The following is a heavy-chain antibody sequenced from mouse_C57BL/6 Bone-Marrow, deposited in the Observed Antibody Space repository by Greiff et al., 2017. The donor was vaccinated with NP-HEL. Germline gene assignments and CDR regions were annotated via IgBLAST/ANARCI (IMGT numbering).Heavy chain of an antibody. V-gene: IGHV1-64*01. CDR2: IHPNSGST. CDR1: GYTFTSYW. Sequence: QVQLKQPGAELVKPGASVKLSCKASGYTFTSYWMHWVKQRPGQGLEWIGMIHPNSGSTNYHEKFKSKATLTVDKSSSTAYMQLSSLTSEDSAVYYCAPNWYFDVWGTGTTVTVSS. CDR3: APNWYFDV. J-gene: IGHJ1*03.